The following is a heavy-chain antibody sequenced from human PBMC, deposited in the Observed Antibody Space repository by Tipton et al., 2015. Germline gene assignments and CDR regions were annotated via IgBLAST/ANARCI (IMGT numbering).Heavy chain of an antibody. D-gene: IGHD4-23*01. CDR1: GGSISSYY. CDR3: ARARGRHGGLFAS. J-gene: IGHJ4*02. V-gene: IGHV4-59*01. CDR2: ISYSGST. Sequence: TLSLTCTVSGGSISSYYWSWIRQPPGKGLEWIGYISYSGSTHYNPSLKSRVTISVDTSKTQFSLKMSSVTASDTAVYYCARARGRHGGLFASWGQGILVTVSS.